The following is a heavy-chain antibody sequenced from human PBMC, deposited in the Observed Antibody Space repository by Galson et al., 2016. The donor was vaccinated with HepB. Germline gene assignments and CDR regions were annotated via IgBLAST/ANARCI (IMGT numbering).Heavy chain of an antibody. CDR2: ISHSSATI. D-gene: IGHD1-14*01. CDR1: GFNFNDYS. V-gene: IGHV3-48*02. CDR3: ASLKAGMRVPFDS. Sequence: SLRLSCAASGFNFNDYSMTWVRQAPGKGLEWLSYISHSSATIFYADSVKGRFTISRDNAKNSLYLEMNSLRDEDTALYYCASLKAGMRVPFDSWGQGTLVTVSS. J-gene: IGHJ4*02.